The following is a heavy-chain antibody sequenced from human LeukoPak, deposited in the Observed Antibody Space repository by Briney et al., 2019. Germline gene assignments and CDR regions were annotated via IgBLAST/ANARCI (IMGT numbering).Heavy chain of an antibody. CDR2: IYYSGST. CDR3: ARHSSGGYCSSTSCYRFDY. CDR1: GGSISSSSYY. D-gene: IGHD2-2*01. Sequence: PSETLSLTCTVSGGSISSSSYYWGWIRQPPGKGLEWIGSIYYSGSTYCNPSLKSRVTISVDTSKNQFSLKLSSVTAAATAVYYCARHSSGGYCSSTSCYRFDYWGQGTLVTVSS. V-gene: IGHV4-39*01. J-gene: IGHJ4*02.